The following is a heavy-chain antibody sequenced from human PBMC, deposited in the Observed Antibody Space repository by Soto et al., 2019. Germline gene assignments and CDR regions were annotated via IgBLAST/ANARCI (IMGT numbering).Heavy chain of an antibody. CDR1: GFIFSNYA. CDR3: AKNLGSFASGASYFNY. Sequence: GGSLRLSCAASGFIFSNYAMHWVRQAPGKGLEWVAIIWSDGSNKYYADSVKGRFTISRDASKNTVFLQMDSLRAEDTAVYYCAKNLGSFASGASYFNYWGQGTLVTVSS. J-gene: IGHJ4*02. V-gene: IGHV3-33*06. D-gene: IGHD3-10*01. CDR2: IWSDGSNK.